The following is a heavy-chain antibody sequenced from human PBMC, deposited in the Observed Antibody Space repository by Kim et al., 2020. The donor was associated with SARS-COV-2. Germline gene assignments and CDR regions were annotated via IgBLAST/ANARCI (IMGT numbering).Heavy chain of an antibody. CDR2: ISWNSGNI. Sequence: GGSLRLSCAVSGFTFDDYAMHWVRQAPGKGLEWVSGISWNSGNIGYADSVRGRFTISRDNAKNSLYLQMNSLRAEDTALYYCAKGSTVTTVDAFDIWGQGTMDTDSS. D-gene: IGHD4-17*01. CDR3: AKGSTVTTVDAFDI. CDR1: GFTFDDYA. J-gene: IGHJ3*02. V-gene: IGHV3-9*01.